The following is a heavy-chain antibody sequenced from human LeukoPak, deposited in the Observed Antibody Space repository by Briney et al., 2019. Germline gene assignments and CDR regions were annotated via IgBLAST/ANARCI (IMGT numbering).Heavy chain of an antibody. D-gene: IGHD3/OR15-3a*01. J-gene: IGHJ4*02. CDR1: GGTFSNFA. Sequence: GASVKVSCKVSGGTFSNFAISWVRQAPGLGLEWMGRIIPILDLVNNAEKFQGRVTITADKSTSTAYMELSSLRSEDTAVYYCARVADFRQSFDFWGQGTLVTVS. V-gene: IGHV1-69*04. CDR3: ARVADFRQSFDF. CDR2: IIPILDLV.